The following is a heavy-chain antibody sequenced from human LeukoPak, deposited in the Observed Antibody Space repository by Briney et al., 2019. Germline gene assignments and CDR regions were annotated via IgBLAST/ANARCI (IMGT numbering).Heavy chain of an antibody. J-gene: IGHJ4*02. Sequence: ASVKVSCKASGGVFTTYTMSWVRQAPGQGLEWMGWISAYNGNTNYAQKLQGRVTMTTDTSTSTAYMELRSLRSDDTAVYYCARDLSVVAAAGDYWGQGTLVTVSS. V-gene: IGHV1-18*01. CDR2: ISAYNGNT. CDR3: ARDLSVVAAAGDY. D-gene: IGHD6-13*01. CDR1: GGVFTTYT.